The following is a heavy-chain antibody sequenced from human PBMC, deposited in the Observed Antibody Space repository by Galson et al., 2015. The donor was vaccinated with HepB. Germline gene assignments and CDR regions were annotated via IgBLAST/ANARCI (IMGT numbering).Heavy chain of an antibody. V-gene: IGHV1-3*01. CDR3: ARDGDYGDYVQY. J-gene: IGHJ4*02. Sequence: SVKVSCKASGYTFTSYAMHWVRQAPGQRLEWMGWINAGNGNTKYSQKFQGRVTITRDTSASTAYMELSSLRSEDTAVYYCARDGDYGDYVQYWGQGTLVTVSS. CDR1: GYTFTSYA. D-gene: IGHD4-17*01. CDR2: INAGNGNT.